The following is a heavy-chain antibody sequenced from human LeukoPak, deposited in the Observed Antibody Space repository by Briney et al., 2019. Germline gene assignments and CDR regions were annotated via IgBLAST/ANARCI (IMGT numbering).Heavy chain of an antibody. J-gene: IGHJ3*02. V-gene: IGHV1-24*01. CDR1: GYTLTELS. CDR3: ARAQIVPAATPSPGDDAFDI. D-gene: IGHD2-2*01. Sequence: ASVKVSCKVSGYTLTELSMHWVRQAPGKGLEWMGGFDPEDGETIYAQKFQGRVTMTEDTSTDTAYMELSSLRSDDTAVYYCARAQIVPAATPSPGDDAFDIWGQGTMVTVSS. CDR2: FDPEDGET.